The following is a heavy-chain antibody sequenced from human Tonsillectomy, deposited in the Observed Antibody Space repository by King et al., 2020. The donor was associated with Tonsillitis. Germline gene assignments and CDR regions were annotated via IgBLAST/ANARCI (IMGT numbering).Heavy chain of an antibody. D-gene: IGHD3-22*01. V-gene: IGHV1-69*01. Sequence: QLVQSGAEVKKPGSSVKVSCKASGGTFSSYAISWVRQAPGQGLEWMGGIIPIFGTANYAQKFQGRVTITADESTSTAYMELSSLRSEDTAVYYCARPDGIYYDSSGYYSLDYWGQGTLVTVSS. CDR3: ARPDGIYYDSSGYYSLDY. CDR2: IIPIFGTA. J-gene: IGHJ4*02. CDR1: GGTFSSYA.